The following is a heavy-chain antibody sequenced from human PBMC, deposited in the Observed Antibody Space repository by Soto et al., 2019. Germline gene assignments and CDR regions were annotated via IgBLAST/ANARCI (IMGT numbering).Heavy chain of an antibody. V-gene: IGHV3-43D*04. CDR2: ISWDGGTT. CDR3: AKDIAAAAKSNHDY. D-gene: IGHD6-25*01. Sequence: EVQLVESGGVVVQPGGSLRLSCAASGFTFDNYVMHWVRQAPGKGLEWVSLISWDGGTTYYADSVKGRFTISRDNSKNSLYLQTNSMRPEDSALYYCAKDIAAAAKSNHDYWGQGTRVTVSS. CDR1: GFTFDNYV. J-gene: IGHJ4*02.